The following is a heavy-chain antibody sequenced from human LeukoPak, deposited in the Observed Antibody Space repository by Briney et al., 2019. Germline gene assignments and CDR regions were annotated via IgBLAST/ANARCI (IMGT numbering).Heavy chain of an antibody. V-gene: IGHV1-2*04. CDR1: GYTFTGYY. J-gene: IGHJ6*03. CDR3: ARAHSSSWYYYYYYMDV. CDR2: INPNSGGT. D-gene: IGHD6-13*01. Sequence: ASVKVSCKASGYTFTGYYMHWVRQAPGQGLEWMGWINPNSGGTNYAQKFQGWVTMTRDTSISTAYMELSRLRSDDTAVYYCARAHSSSWYYYYYYMDVWGKGTTVTVSS.